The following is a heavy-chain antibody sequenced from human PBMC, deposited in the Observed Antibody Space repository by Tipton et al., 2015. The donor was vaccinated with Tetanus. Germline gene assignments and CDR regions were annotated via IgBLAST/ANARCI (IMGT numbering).Heavy chain of an antibody. D-gene: IGHD2-21*01. CDR1: GYTFTSYD. V-gene: IGHV1-8*01. J-gene: IGHJ4*02. CDR2: MTPRNGYT. CDR3: VRDLEEGRDYTGGV. Sequence: QLVQSGAEVKKPGASVRVSCRASGYTFTSYDINWVRQATGQGLEWMGWMTPRNGYTGYSQRFQGRVSMTRDTSLNTAYMELSSLRFEDTAVYYCVRDLEEGRDYTGGVWGQGTLVTVSS.